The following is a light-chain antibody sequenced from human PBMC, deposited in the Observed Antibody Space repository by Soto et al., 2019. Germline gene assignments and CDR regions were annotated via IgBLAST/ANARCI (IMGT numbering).Light chain of an antibody. CDR2: AAS. CDR1: QDISNY. V-gene: IGKV1-6*01. J-gene: IGKJ1*01. Sequence: IQMTAYPSSLSASVGDRVKITCQASQDISNYLNWYQQKPGKATKLLIYAASSLQSGVPSRFSGSGSGTDFTLTISSLQPEDFATYYCIQDYNYPWTVGQGTKVDIK. CDR3: IQDYNYPWT.